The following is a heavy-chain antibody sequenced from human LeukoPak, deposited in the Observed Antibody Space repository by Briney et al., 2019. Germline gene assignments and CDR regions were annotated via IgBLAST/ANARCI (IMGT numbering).Heavy chain of an antibody. V-gene: IGHV3-33*01. J-gene: IGHJ4*02. CDR1: GFTFSSYG. CDR3: ARDGVAYCGGDCYPHDY. CDR2: IWYDGSNK. D-gene: IGHD2-21*02. Sequence: PGGSLRLACAPSGFTFSSYGTHWVRQAPGKGLEWVAVIWYDGSNKYYADSVKGRFTISRDNSKNTLYLQMNSLRAEDTAVYYCARDGVAYCGGDCYPHDYWGQGTLVTVSS.